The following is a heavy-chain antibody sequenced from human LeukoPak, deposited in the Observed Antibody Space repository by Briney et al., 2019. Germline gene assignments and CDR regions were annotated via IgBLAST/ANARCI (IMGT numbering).Heavy chain of an antibody. CDR1: GFTFSSYG. V-gene: IGHV3-30-3*01. CDR3: ARDHLPSTVTTSMNWFDP. CDR2: ISYDGSDK. Sequence: PGGSLRLSCAASGFTFSSYGMHWVRQAPGKGLEWVAVISYDGSDKYYADSVKGRFTISRDNAKNSLYLQMNSLRAEDTAVYYCARDHLPSTVTTSMNWFDPWGQGTLVTVSS. J-gene: IGHJ5*02. D-gene: IGHD4-11*01.